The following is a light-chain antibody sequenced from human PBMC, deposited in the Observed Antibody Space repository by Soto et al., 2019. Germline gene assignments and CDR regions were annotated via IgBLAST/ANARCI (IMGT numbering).Light chain of an antibody. Sequence: EIVLTQSPAILSVSPGERATLSCRASQSISRSLAWYQQKPGQAPRLLISDASTRATGIPDRFSGRGSGTDFTLTITRLEREDFAVYYCQQYGRSPLTFGGGTKVDIK. CDR3: QQYGRSPLT. V-gene: IGKV3-20*01. CDR1: QSISRS. J-gene: IGKJ4*01. CDR2: DAS.